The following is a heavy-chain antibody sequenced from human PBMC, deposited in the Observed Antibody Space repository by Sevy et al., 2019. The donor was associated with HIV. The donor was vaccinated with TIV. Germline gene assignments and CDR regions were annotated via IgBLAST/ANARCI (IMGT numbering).Heavy chain of an antibody. D-gene: IGHD1-1*01. CDR1: EFTFSNHA. Sequence: GGSLRLSCAGSEFTFSNHAMHWVRQAPGKGLEWVAFISYDGSNKYYADSVKGRFTISRDNSKNTLYLQVNGLRAEDTAVYYCARAWDDGFDYWGQGTLVTVSS. J-gene: IGHJ4*02. CDR3: ARAWDDGFDY. CDR2: ISYDGSNK. V-gene: IGHV3-30-3*01.